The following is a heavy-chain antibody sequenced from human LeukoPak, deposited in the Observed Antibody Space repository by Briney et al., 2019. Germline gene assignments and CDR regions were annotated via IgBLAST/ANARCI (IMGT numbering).Heavy chain of an antibody. J-gene: IGHJ4*02. CDR2: IYSDGST. Sequence: GGSLRLSCAASGFTVRTDYMTWVRQAPGKELEWVSIIYSDGSTYYADSVRGRFSISRDNSKNTVYLQMNSLRAEDTAVYYCTRSVSGSYPIVHWGQGTLVTVSS. CDR1: GFTVRTDY. CDR3: TRSVSGSYPIVH. D-gene: IGHD1-26*01. V-gene: IGHV3-53*01.